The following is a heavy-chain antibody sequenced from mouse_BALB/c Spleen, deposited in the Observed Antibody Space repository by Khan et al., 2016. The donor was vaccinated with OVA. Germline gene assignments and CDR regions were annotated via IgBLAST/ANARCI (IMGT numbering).Heavy chain of an antibody. Sequence: QVQLQQSGPELVRPGVSVKISCKGSGYTFTDYAMHWVKQGHAKSLEWIGLISTYSGNTNYNQKFKGKATMTVDKSSSTAYMELARLTSEDSAIYYCARPAYDGYYDYWGQGTTLTVSS. V-gene: IGHV1S137*01. J-gene: IGHJ2*01. CDR2: ISTYSGNT. CDR3: ARPAYDGYYDY. CDR1: GYTFTDYA. D-gene: IGHD2-3*01.